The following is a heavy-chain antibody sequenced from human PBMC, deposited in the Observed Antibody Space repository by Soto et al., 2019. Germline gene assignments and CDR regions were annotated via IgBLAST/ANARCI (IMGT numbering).Heavy chain of an antibody. CDR3: AGGYRENYFYAMDV. D-gene: IGHD1-26*01. V-gene: IGHV1-69*01. J-gene: IGHJ6*02. CDR1: GGSFSKYG. CDR2: IIPMFGIG. Sequence: QVQLVQSGAEVKMPGSSVRVSCTASGGSFSKYGISWVRQAPGQGLEGMGGIIPMFGIGNYAEKFLGRVTITADESTSTSHMELSSLRSEDTAVYFCAGGYRENYFYAMDVWGQGTTVTVSS.